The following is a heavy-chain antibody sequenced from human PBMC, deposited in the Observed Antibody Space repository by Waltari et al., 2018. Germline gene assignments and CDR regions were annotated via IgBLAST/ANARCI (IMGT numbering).Heavy chain of an antibody. CDR1: GFTFSGYA. J-gene: IGHJ6*03. Sequence: EVQLLESGGGLVQPGGSLRLSCVASGFTFSGYAMSWVRQAPGKGLGGVSVIYSCGGSTYYADSVKGRFTVSRDNSKNTLYLQMNSLRAEDTAVYYCAKDSEKGAGLDYYYYMDVWGKGTTVTVSS. D-gene: IGHD1-26*01. CDR2: IYSCGGST. CDR3: AKDSEKGAGLDYYYYMDV. V-gene: IGHV3-23*03.